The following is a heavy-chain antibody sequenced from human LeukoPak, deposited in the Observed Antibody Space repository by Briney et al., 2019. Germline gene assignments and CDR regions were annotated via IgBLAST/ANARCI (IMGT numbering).Heavy chain of an antibody. J-gene: IGHJ3*02. V-gene: IGHV3-7*01. CDR2: IKQDGSEK. CDR1: GFTFSRYW. Sequence: GGSLRLSCAASGFTFSRYWMSWVRQAPGKGLEWVANIKQDGSEKYYVDSVKGRFTISRDNARNSLYLQMNNLRAEDTAVYYCAKDRNVWGNGAFDIWGQGTMVTVSS. CDR3: AKDRNVWGNGAFDI. D-gene: IGHD3-16*01.